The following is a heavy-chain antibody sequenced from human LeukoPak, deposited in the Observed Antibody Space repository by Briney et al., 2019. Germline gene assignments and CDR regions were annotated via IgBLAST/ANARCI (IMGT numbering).Heavy chain of an antibody. Sequence: GGSLRPSCAASGFTFSSYSMNWVRQAPGKGLEWVSYISSSSSTIYYADSVKGRFTISRDNAKNSLYLQMNSLRAEDTAVYYCARGVAGRMYYFDYWGQGTLVTVSS. CDR3: ARGVAGRMYYFDY. V-gene: IGHV3-48*04. CDR1: GFTFSSYS. CDR2: ISSSSSTI. J-gene: IGHJ4*02. D-gene: IGHD6-19*01.